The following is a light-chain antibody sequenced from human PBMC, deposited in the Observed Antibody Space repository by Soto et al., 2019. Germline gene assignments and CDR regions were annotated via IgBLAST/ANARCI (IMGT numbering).Light chain of an antibody. CDR3: QQYNDWPPWP. Sequence: VVTTQSRTTLTVTPGERATLSCRASQSVSSNLAWYQQKPGQAPRLLIYGASTRATGIPARFSGSGSGTEFTLTISSLQSEDFAVYYCQQYNDWPPWPFGQGTKV. CDR2: GAS. J-gene: IGKJ1*01. V-gene: IGKV3-15*01. CDR1: QSVSSN.